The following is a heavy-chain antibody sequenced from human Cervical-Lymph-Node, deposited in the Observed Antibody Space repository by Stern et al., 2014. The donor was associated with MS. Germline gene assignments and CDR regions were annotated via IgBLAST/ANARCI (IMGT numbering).Heavy chain of an antibody. Sequence: QVQLQESGPGLVKPSETLSLTCTVSGGSISSYYWSWIRQPPGQGLEWIGYIYYSGSTTYNPSLHSQVTISVDTSQNQFALKLSSVTAADTAVYYCARVFYSSSWYNWFDPWGQGTLVTVSS. D-gene: IGHD6-13*01. CDR3: ARVFYSSSWYNWFDP. V-gene: IGHV4-59*01. J-gene: IGHJ5*02. CDR2: IYYSGST. CDR1: GGSISSYY.